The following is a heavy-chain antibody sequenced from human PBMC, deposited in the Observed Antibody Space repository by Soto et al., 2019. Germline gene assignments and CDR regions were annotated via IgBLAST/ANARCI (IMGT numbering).Heavy chain of an antibody. CDR3: AREGQIYYYCYSDV. Sequence: QVQLQQWGAGLLKPSETLSLTCAVYGGSFSGYYWSWIRQPPGKGLEWIGEINHSGSTNYNPSLKIRVTISVDTSKTQFSLKLSSVTAADTAVYYCAREGQIYYYCYSDVWGKGTTVTVSS. J-gene: IGHJ6*03. V-gene: IGHV4-34*01. CDR1: GGSFSGYY. CDR2: INHSGST.